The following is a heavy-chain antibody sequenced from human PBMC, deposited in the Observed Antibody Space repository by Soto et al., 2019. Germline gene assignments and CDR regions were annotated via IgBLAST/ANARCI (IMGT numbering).Heavy chain of an antibody. CDR2: IYYSGST. V-gene: IGHV4-59*01. CDR1: GGSISSYY. Sequence: SETLSLTCTVSGGSISSYYWSWIRQPPGKGLEWIGYIYYSGSTNYNPSLKSRVTISVDTSKNQFSLKLSSVTAADTAVYYCARADFWSGYSNAFDIWGQGTMVTVSS. CDR3: ARADFWSGYSNAFDI. J-gene: IGHJ3*02. D-gene: IGHD3-3*01.